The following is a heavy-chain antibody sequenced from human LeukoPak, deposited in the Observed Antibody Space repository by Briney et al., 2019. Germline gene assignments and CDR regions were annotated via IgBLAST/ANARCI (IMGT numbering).Heavy chain of an antibody. CDR3: ATSTYSSSPS. Sequence: GGSLRLSCAASGFTFSNYWMIWVRQAPGRGLEWVANINEDASKKYYVDSVEGRFTISRDDAKNSLYLQMNSLRAEDTAMYYCATSTYSSSPSWGQGTLVTVSS. CDR1: GFTFSNYW. J-gene: IGHJ5*02. V-gene: IGHV3-7*01. D-gene: IGHD6-6*01. CDR2: INEDASKK.